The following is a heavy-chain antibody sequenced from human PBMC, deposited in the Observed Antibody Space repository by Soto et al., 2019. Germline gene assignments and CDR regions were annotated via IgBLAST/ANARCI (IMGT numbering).Heavy chain of an antibody. CDR1: GFTFSSYG. Sequence: LRLSCAASGFTFSSYGMHWVRQAPGKGLEWVAVISYDGRNKYYADAVKGRFTISRDNSKNTLYLQMSSMRAEDTAVYYCVKDGSSGWPYFYDMDVWGQGTTVTVSS. V-gene: IGHV3-30*18. J-gene: IGHJ6*02. CDR3: VKDGSSGWPYFYDMDV. CDR2: ISYDGRNK. D-gene: IGHD6-19*01.